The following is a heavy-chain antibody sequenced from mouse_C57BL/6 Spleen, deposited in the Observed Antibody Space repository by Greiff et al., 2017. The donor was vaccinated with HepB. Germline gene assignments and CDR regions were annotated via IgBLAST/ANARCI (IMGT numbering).Heavy chain of an antibody. J-gene: IGHJ2*01. Sequence: QVQLQQPGAELVKPGASVKMSCKASGYTFTSYWITWVKQRAGQGLEWVGDIYPGSGSTNYNEKLKSKATLTVDTSYSTAYMQRSSLTSEAAAVYYGARGACDYWGQGTTLTVSS. CDR1: GYTFTSYW. CDR2: IYPGSGST. CDR3: ARGACDY. V-gene: IGHV1-55*01.